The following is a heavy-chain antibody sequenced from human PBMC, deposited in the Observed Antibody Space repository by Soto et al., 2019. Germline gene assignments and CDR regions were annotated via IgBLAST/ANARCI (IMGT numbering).Heavy chain of an antibody. V-gene: IGHV3-11*04. J-gene: IGHJ6*02. CDR1: GFTFSDYY. CDR2: ISSSGSTI. Sequence: GGSLRLSCAASGFTFSDYYMSWIRQAPGKGLEWVSYISSSGSTIYYADSVKGRFIISRDNAENSLYLQMNSLRAEDTAVYYCANFCGGSYSYYYYGMDVWGQGTTVTVSS. D-gene: IGHD2-21*01. CDR3: ANFCGGSYSYYYYGMDV.